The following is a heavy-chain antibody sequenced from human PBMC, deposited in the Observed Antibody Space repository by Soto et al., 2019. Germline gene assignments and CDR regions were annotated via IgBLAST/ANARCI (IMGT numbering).Heavy chain of an antibody. CDR3: ARRSGGYYVDY. CDR2: IYYSGST. V-gene: IGHV4-39*01. CDR1: GGSISSNSYF. Sequence: QLQLQESGPGLVKPSETLSLTCTVSGGSISSNSYFWGWIRQPPGKGLEWIGTIYYSGSTYYNPSLKSRVTISVDTSKNQFSLKLSSVTAADTAVYYCARRSGGYYVDYWGQRTLVTVSS. J-gene: IGHJ4*02. D-gene: IGHD6-19*01.